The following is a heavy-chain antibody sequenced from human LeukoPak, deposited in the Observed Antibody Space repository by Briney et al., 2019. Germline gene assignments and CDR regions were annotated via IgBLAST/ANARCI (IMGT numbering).Heavy chain of an antibody. J-gene: IGHJ5*02. V-gene: IGHV1-2*02. CDR1: GYTFTGYY. CDR2: INPNSGGT. D-gene: IGHD3-10*01. CDR3: ARENALPWFGELLMRWFDP. Sequence: ASVKVSCKASGYTFTGYYMHRVRQAPGQGLEWMGWINPNSGGTSYSQKFQGRVTMTRDTSISTAYMELNRLRSDDTAVYYCARENALPWFGELLMRWFDPWGQGTLVTVSS.